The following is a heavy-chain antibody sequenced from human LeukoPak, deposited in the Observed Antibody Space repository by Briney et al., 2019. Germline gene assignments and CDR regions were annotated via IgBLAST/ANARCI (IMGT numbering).Heavy chain of an antibody. J-gene: IGHJ4*02. CDR1: GGTFSSYA. CDR3: ARDIGGSSGYAYFDY. CDR2: IIPIFGTA. D-gene: IGHD3-22*01. V-gene: IGHV1-69*01. Sequence: SVKVSCKASGGTFSSYAISWVRLAPGQGLEWMGGIIPIFGTANYAQKFQGRVTITADESTSTAYMELSSLRSEDTAVYYCARDIGGSSGYAYFDYWGQGTLVTVSS.